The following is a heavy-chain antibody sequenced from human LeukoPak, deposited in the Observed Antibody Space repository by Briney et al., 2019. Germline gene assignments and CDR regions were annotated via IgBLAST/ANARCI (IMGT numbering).Heavy chain of an antibody. CDR2: IQSKADGGTT. CDR3: TTDSSNGLCYYCYYYMDV. D-gene: IGHD2-8*01. J-gene: IGHJ6*03. CDR1: GLTFSNAW. Sequence: GGSLRLSCAASGLTFSNAWMSWVRQAPGKGLEWVGRIQSKADGGTTDYATCVKGRFTISRDDSKNTLTLQMNSLKTEDTAVYYCTTDSSNGLCYYCYYYMDVWGKGTTVTVSS. V-gene: IGHV3-15*01.